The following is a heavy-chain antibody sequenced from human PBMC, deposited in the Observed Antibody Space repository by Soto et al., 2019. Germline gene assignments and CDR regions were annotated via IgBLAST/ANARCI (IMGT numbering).Heavy chain of an antibody. D-gene: IGHD6-25*01. V-gene: IGHV1-69*06. Sequence: QVQLMQSGAEVKKPGSSVKVSCKASGGTFSSNTISWVRQTPGQGLEWMGGIIPIFGTRNYAQNFQGRATITADKSTGTAYMELSSLRPDDTAVYYCARRLDEAFDMWGQGTMVIVSS. CDR1: GGTFSSNT. CDR2: IIPIFGTR. CDR3: ARRLDEAFDM. J-gene: IGHJ3*02.